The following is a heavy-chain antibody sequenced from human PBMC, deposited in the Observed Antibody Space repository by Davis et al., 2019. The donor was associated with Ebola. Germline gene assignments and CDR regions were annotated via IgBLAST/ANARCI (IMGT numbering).Heavy chain of an antibody. D-gene: IGHD3-3*01. CDR3: ARDLTIFGVVLSDYGMDV. Sequence: AASVKVSCKASGYTFTSYYMHWVRQAPGQGLEWMGIINPSGGSTSYAQKFQGRVTMTRDTSTSTVYMELSSLRSEDTAVYYCARDLTIFGVVLSDYGMDVWGQGTTVTVSS. CDR2: INPSGGST. CDR1: GYTFTSYY. V-gene: IGHV1-46*01. J-gene: IGHJ6*02.